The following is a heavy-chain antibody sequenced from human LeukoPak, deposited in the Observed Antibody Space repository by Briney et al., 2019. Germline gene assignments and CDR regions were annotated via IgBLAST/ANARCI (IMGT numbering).Heavy chain of an antibody. V-gene: IGHV3-23*01. CDR1: GFTFSSYA. J-gene: IGHJ3*02. Sequence: PGGSLRLSCAASGFTFSSYAMSWVRQAPGKGLEWVSTISDSGGSTYYADSVKGRFTISKDNSKNTLYMQMNSLRAEDTAVYYCAKSGNDYGDYHAFDIGGQGTMVTVSS. CDR2: ISDSGGST. D-gene: IGHD4-17*01. CDR3: AKSGNDYGDYHAFDI.